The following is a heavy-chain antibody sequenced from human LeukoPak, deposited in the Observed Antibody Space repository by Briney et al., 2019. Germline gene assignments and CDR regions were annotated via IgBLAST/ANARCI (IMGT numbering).Heavy chain of an antibody. CDR1: GFTFSSYR. CDR3: ARDRRDSSGYWTG. J-gene: IGHJ3*01. CDR2: ISSSSSYI. V-gene: IGHV3-21*01. Sequence: PGGSLRLSCAASGFTFSSYRMNWVRQAPGKGLEWVSSISSSSSYIYYADSVKGRFTISRDNAKNSLYLQMNSLRAEDTAVYYCARDRRDSSGYWTGWGQGTMVTVSS. D-gene: IGHD3-22*01.